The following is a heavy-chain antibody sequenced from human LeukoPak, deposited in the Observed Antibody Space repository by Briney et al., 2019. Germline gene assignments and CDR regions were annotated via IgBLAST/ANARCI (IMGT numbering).Heavy chain of an antibody. J-gene: IGHJ4*02. V-gene: IGHV1-69*05. CDR3: ASHKRKRWIATTLDY. D-gene: IGHD5-12*01. Sequence: GSSVKVSCKASGGTFSSYAISWVRQAPGQGLEWMGGIIPIFGTANYVQKFQGRVTITTDESTSTAYMELSSLRSEDTAVYYCASHKRKRWIATTLDYWGQGTLVTVSS. CDR1: GGTFSSYA. CDR2: IIPIFGTA.